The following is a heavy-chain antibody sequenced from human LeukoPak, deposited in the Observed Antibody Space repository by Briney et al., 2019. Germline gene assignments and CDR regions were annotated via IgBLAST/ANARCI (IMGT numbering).Heavy chain of an antibody. V-gene: IGHV3-23*01. J-gene: IGHJ4*02. CDR2: ISDSGDTT. D-gene: IGHD6-6*01. CDR3: AKIRAARPGY. Sequence: GGSLRHSCSASGFTFSIYGMSWVRQAPGKGLEWVSGISDSGDTTYYADSVKGRFTISRDNSKNTLYLQMNSLTVEDTAVYYCAKIRAARPGYWGQGTLVTVSS. CDR1: GFTFSIYG.